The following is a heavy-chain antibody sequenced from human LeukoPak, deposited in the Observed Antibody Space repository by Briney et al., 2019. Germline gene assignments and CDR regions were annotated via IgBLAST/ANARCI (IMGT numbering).Heavy chain of an antibody. CDR3: AREAAAGWVDY. CDR1: GDSVSSNSGV. J-gene: IGHJ4*02. V-gene: IGHV6-1*01. D-gene: IGHD6-13*01. Sequence: SQTLSLTCAISGDSVSSNSGVWTWIRQSPSRGFEWLGRTFYRSKWYNHYAVSVRSRITINPDTSKNQFSLQLNSVTPEDTAVYYCAREAAAGWVDYWGQGTLVTVSS. CDR2: TFYRSKWYN.